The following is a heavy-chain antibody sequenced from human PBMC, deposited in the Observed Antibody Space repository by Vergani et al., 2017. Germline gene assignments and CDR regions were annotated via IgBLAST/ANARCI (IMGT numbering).Heavy chain of an antibody. CDR3: ARDRLGARGDY. CDR1: GYTFTSYY. Sequence: QVQLVQSGAEVKKPGASVKVSCKASGYTFTSYYMHWVRQAPGQGLEWMGIINPSGGSTSYAQKFQGSVTMTRDTSTSTVYMELSSLRSEDTAVYYCARDRLGARGDYWGQGTLVTVSS. V-gene: IGHV1-46*03. CDR2: INPSGGST. J-gene: IGHJ4*02. D-gene: IGHD1-26*01.